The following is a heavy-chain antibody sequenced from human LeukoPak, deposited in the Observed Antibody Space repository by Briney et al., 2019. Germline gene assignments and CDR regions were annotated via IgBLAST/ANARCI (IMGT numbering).Heavy chain of an antibody. CDR3: ARTICGVVHLYYFMDV. J-gene: IGHJ6*03. CDR1: GFTFSSYV. Sequence: GGSLRLSCAASGFTFSSYVMSFVRQAPGKGLEWVSAISGSGGSTYYADSVRARFTISRDNSKNPLYLQMNSVRAEDTPVYHCARTICGVVHLYYFMDVWGKGTTVTVPS. V-gene: IGHV3-23*01. CDR2: ISGSGGST. D-gene: IGHD3-3*01.